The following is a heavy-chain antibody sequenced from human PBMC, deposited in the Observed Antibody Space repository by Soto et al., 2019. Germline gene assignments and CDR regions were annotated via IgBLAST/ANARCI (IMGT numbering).Heavy chain of an antibody. V-gene: IGHV3-11*01. Sequence: GGSLRLSCAASGFLSSDYYMTWIRQAPGKGLEWVAYISVSGSTIYYADSVEGRFTVSRDNANNLVFLQMTSLRADDTAVYYCARDRPYDATGLDYWGQGTVVTVSS. CDR1: GFLSSDYY. CDR2: ISVSGSTI. CDR3: ARDRPYDATGLDY. J-gene: IGHJ4*02. D-gene: IGHD2-15*01.